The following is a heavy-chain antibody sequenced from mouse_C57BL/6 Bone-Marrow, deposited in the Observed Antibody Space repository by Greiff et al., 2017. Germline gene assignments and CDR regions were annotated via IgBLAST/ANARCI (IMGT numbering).Heavy chain of an antibody. CDR2: IYPGDGDT. D-gene: IGHD2-4*01. J-gene: IGHJ1*03. CDR3: ARKIYYDYEDV. V-gene: IGHV1-82*01. Sequence: VKLMESGPELVKPGASVKISCKASGYAFSSSWMNWVKQRPGKGLEWIGRIYPGDGDTNYNGKFKGKDTLTADKSSSTAYMQLSSLTSEDSAVYFCARKIYYDYEDVWGTGTTVTVSS. CDR1: GYAFSSSW.